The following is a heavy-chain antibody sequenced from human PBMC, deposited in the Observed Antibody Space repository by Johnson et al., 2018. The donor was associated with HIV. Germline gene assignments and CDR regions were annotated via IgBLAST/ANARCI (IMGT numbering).Heavy chain of an antibody. CDR3: ARGSGVLTGGDSDAFDI. Sequence: VQLVESGGGLIQPGGSLRLFCAASGFTVSSNYMSWVRQATGEGLEWVTVFYCGGSTYYATSVKGRITIARDNSKNTLYLQMNSLRAEDTAVYYCARGSGVLTGGDSDAFDIWGQGTMVTVSS. D-gene: IGHD4-17*01. J-gene: IGHJ3*02. V-gene: IGHV3-53*01. CDR2: FYCGGST. CDR1: GFTVSSNY.